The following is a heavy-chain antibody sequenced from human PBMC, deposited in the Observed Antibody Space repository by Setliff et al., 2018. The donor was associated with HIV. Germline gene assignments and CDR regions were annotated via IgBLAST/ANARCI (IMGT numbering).Heavy chain of an antibody. V-gene: IGHV1-69*05. CDR1: GGIFSSNA. D-gene: IGHD1-26*01. CDR2: IIPILGTT. CDR3: ARDRGGSYADACDV. Sequence: SVKVSCKSSGGIFSSNAISWVRQAPGHGLEWIGGIIPILGTTHYSQKFQDRVTITRDESTRTAYLEVNNLGSEDTAIYYCARDRGGSYADACDVWGQGTMGTVSS. J-gene: IGHJ3*01.